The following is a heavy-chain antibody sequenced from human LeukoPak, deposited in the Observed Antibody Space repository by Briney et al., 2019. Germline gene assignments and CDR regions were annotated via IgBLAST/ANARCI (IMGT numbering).Heavy chain of an antibody. CDR2: IYHSGST. J-gene: IGHJ4*02. V-gene: IGHV4-30-2*01. CDR3: ARDRWGVVPAASDY. CDR1: GGSISSVSYY. D-gene: IGHD2-2*01. Sequence: SETLSLTCTVSGGSISSVSYYWTWIRQPPGKGLEWIGYIYHSGSTYYNPSLKSRVTISMDRSKNQFSLNLTSVTAADTAVYYCARDRWGVVPAASDYWGQGTLVTVSS.